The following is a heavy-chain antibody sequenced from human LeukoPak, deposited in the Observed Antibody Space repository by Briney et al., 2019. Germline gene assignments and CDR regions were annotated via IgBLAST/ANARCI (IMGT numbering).Heavy chain of an antibody. CDR2: INHSGST. D-gene: IGHD1-26*01. CDR3: ARDGIVGATVFDY. V-gene: IGHV4-34*01. Sequence: PSETLSLTCAVSGGSFSDYFWSWIRQPPGKGPEWIGEINHSGSTSYNPSLKSRVTISVDTSKNQFSLKLSSVTAADTAVYYCARDGIVGATVFDYWGQGTLVTVSS. J-gene: IGHJ4*02. CDR1: GGSFSDYF.